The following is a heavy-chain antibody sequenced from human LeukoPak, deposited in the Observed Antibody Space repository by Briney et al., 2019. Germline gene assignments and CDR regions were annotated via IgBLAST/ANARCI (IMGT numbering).Heavy chain of an antibody. J-gene: IGHJ3*02. D-gene: IGHD1-26*01. Sequence: GGSLRLSCAASGFTFGSYEMNWVRPAPGKGQEWVSYISSSSSTIYYADSVKGRFTISRDNAKNSLYLQMNSLRAEDTAVYYCARDPTSSWETAFDIWGQGTMVTVSS. CDR2: ISSSSSTI. CDR1: GFTFGSYE. V-gene: IGHV3-48*01. CDR3: ARDPTSSWETAFDI.